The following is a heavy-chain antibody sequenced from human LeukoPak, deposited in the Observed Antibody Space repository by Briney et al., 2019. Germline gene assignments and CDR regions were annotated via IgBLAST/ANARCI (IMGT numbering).Heavy chain of an antibody. V-gene: IGHV3-30*03. CDR1: GFTFSSNG. CDR2: ISYDGSNK. D-gene: IGHD6-13*01. J-gene: IGHJ4*02. CDR3: ARDGQQLAPYAMDV. Sequence: GGSLRLSCAASGFTFSSNGMHWVRQAPGKGLEWVAVISYDGSNKYYADSVKGRFTTSRDNSKNTVYLQMNSLRAEDTAVYFCARDGQQLAPYAMDVWGQGTLVTVSS.